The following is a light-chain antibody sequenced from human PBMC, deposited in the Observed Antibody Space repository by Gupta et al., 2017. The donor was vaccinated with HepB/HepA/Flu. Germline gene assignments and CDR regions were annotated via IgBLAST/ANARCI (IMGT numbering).Light chain of an antibody. V-gene: IGLV1-51*01. CDR1: SSNIGNNY. J-gene: IGLJ3*02. CDR3: AAWDSSLSAGV. Sequence: QSVLTQPPSVSAAPGQKVTISCSGSSSNIGNNYASWYQQFPGTAPKLLIYDNNKRPSEIPDRFSGSKSGTSATLDITGLQTGDEADYYCAAWDSSLSAGVFGGGTKLTVL. CDR2: DNN.